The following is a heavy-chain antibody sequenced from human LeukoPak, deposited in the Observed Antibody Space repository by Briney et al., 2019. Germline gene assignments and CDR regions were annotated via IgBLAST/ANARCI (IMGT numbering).Heavy chain of an antibody. CDR3: AGWYVAHATVDY. D-gene: IGHD6-19*01. J-gene: IGHJ4*02. CDR2: INHSGST. CDR1: GGSLSSYY. Sequence: SETLSLTCTVSGGSLSSYYWSWIRQPPGKGLEWIGEINHSGSTNYNPSLKSRVTISVDTSKNQFSLKLSSVTAADTAVYYCAGWYVAHATVDYWGQGTLVTVSS. V-gene: IGHV4-34*01.